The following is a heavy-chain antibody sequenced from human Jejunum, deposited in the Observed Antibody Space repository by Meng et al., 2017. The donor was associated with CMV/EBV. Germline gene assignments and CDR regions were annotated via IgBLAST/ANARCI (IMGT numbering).Heavy chain of an antibody. CDR2: IIPVFDRT. CDR3: AGGLGGTIDY. CDR1: GSLVRNSA. J-gene: IGHJ4*02. D-gene: IGHD1-26*01. V-gene: IGHV1-69*04. Sequence: SCKASGSLVRNSATSGVRQAPGQGLEWMGNIIPVFDRTNYAQKFQGRVTITEDRSTNTAYMELSSLRSDDTAIYYCAGGLGGTIDYWGQGTLVTVSS.